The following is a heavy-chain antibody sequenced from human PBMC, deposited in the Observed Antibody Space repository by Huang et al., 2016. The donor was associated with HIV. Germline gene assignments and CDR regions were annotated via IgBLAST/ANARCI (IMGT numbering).Heavy chain of an antibody. D-gene: IGHD3-22*01. Sequence: EVQLAQSGPEVKKPGASLKISCKGSGFSFTNYWIGWVRQMPGEGLEWMGIIYPGDSDTNYSPSFQGQVTISADKSISTAYLQWSSLKASDTAMYYCVRSTSGYYYRTDYWGQGTLVTVSS. CDR1: GFSFTNYW. J-gene: IGHJ4*02. CDR3: VRSTSGYYYRTDY. V-gene: IGHV5-51*01. CDR2: IYPGDSDT.